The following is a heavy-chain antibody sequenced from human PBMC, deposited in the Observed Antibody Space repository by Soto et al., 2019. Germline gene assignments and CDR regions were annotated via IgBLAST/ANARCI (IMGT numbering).Heavy chain of an antibody. V-gene: IGHV4-61*01. CDR2: VHSSGIT. CDR3: ARGLTMGQLPSHFDH. D-gene: IGHD3-16*01. CDR1: GGSVSNDNFY. Sequence: SETLSLTCTVSGGSVSNDNFYWSWIRQPPGKGLEWIGYVHSSGITNYNPSLKRRVTISVDTSRNQFSLRLSSVTTADTAVYYCARGLTMGQLPSHFDHWGQGTLVTVSS. J-gene: IGHJ5*02.